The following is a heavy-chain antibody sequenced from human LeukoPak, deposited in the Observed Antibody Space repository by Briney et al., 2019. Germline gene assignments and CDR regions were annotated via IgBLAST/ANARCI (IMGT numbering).Heavy chain of an antibody. V-gene: IGHV1-46*01. CDR2: INPSGGST. J-gene: IGHJ4*02. CDR3: ARGVVTIFGVVIPFDY. Sequence: GASVKVSCKASGYTLTSYYMHWVRQAPGQGLEWMGIINPSGGSTSYAQKFQGRVTMTRDMSTSTVYMELSSLRSEDTAVYYCARGVVTIFGVVIPFDYWGQGTLVTVSS. D-gene: IGHD3-3*01. CDR1: GYTLTSYY.